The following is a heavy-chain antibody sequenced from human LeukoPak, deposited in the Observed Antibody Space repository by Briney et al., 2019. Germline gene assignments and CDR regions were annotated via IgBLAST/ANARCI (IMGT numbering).Heavy chain of an antibody. J-gene: IGHJ4*02. Sequence: GGSLRLSCATSGFAFNIYAMSWVRQAPGKGLEWVSGISASGDRAEYGDSVKGRFTISRDNSNDTLYLQVNSLRAVDTAVYFCAKDREYDLWSGSEFDYWGQGTRVTVSS. CDR1: GFAFNIYA. V-gene: IGHV3-23*01. CDR2: ISASGDRA. CDR3: AKDREYDLWSGSEFDY. D-gene: IGHD3-3*01.